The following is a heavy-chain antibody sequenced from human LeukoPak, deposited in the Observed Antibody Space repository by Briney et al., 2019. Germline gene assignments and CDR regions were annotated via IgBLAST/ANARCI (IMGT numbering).Heavy chain of an antibody. CDR3: ARREIFDFYRSSNWYFDL. D-gene: IGHD3/OR15-3a*01. CDR1: GYTFTGYY. CDR2: INPNSGGT. V-gene: IGHV1-2*02. J-gene: IGHJ2*01. Sequence: ASVKVSCKASGYTFTGYYMHWVRQAPGQGLEWMGWINPNSGGTNYAQKFQGRVTMTGDTSISTAYMELSRLRSDDTAVYYCARREIFDFYRSSNWYFDLWGRGTLVTVSS.